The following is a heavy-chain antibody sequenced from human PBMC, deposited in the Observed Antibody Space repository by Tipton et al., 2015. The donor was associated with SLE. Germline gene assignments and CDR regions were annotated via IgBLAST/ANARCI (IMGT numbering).Heavy chain of an antibody. D-gene: IGHD6-19*01. V-gene: IGHV3-74*01. CDR1: GFTFSTYW. J-gene: IGHJ4*02. CDR2: VNNDGSGT. Sequence: SLRLSCTASGFTFSTYWMHWVRRAPGKGLVWVSRVNNDGSGTIYADSVKGRFTISRDNAKNTLYLQMNSLRVEDTAVYYCARSGVSGVDDWGQGTLVTVSS. CDR3: ARSGVSGVDD.